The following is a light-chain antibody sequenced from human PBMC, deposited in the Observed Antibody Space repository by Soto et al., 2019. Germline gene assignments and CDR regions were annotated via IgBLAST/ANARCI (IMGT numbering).Light chain of an antibody. CDR2: AAS. Sequence: IQMTQSPSSLSASVGDRVTITCRASHNIDTYLNWYQQKPGKAPILLIYAASSLQSGVPSRFSGSGSGTDFTLTISSLQAEDVAVYYCQQYYSTPTITFGQGTRLEIK. CDR1: HNIDTY. V-gene: IGKV1-39*01. CDR3: QQYYSTPTIT. J-gene: IGKJ5*01.